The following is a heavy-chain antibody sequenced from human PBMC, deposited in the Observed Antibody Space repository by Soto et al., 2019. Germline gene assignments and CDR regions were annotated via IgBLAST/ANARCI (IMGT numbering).Heavy chain of an antibody. CDR3: AASYPRLEYRSSSIAAIDL. Sequence: SETLSLTCTVSGGSISSGGYYWSWIRQHPGKGLEWIGYIYYSGSTYYNPSLKSRVTISVDTSKNQFSLKLSSVTAADTAVYYCAASYPRLEYRSSSIAAIDLWGQGNLV. V-gene: IGHV4-31*03. CDR1: GGSISSGGYY. D-gene: IGHD6-6*01. CDR2: IYYSGST. J-gene: IGHJ4*02.